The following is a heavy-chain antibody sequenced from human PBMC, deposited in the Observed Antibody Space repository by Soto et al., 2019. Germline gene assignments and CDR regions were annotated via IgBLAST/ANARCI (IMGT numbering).Heavy chain of an antibody. J-gene: IGHJ3*02. CDR3: ARSYYDILTGYPQPDAFDI. V-gene: IGHV1-2*04. D-gene: IGHD3-9*01. Sequence: EASVKVSCKASGYTFTGYYMHWVRQAPGQGLEWMGWINPNSGGTNYAQKFQGWVTMTRDTSISTAYMELSRLRSDDTAVYYCARSYYDILTGYPQPDAFDIWGQGTMVTVSS. CDR2: INPNSGGT. CDR1: GYTFTGYY.